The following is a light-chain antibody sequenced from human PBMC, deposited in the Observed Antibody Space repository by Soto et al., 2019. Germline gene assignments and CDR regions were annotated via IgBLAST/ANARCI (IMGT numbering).Light chain of an antibody. Sequence: DIQMTQSPSSLSASVGDRVAITCRASQDIGNYLAWYQQKPGKVPKVLIYAASTLLSGVPSRFSGSGSGTDFTLTISSLQPDDFATYYCQQYSSYPLTFGGGTKVDIK. J-gene: IGKJ4*01. CDR1: QDIGNY. CDR2: AAS. V-gene: IGKV1-27*01. CDR3: QQYSSYPLT.